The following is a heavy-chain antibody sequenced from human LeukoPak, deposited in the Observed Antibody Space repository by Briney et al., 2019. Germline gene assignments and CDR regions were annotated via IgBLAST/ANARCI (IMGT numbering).Heavy chain of an antibody. CDR2: TSGGGGST. J-gene: IGHJ4*02. D-gene: IGHD3-3*01. Sequence: QAGGSLRLSCAASGFTFSNYAMSWVRQPPGKGLEWVSATSGGGGSTYYADSVKGRFTISRDNAKNSLYLQMNNLRAEDTAVYYCARYTHTYYDFWSGPGYWGQGTLVTVSS. CDR3: ARYTHTYYDFWSGPGY. V-gene: IGHV3-23*01. CDR1: GFTFSNYA.